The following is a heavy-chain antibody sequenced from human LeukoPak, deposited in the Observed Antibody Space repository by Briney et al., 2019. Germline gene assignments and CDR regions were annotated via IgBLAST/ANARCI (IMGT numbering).Heavy chain of an antibody. Sequence: PSETLSLTCAVSGYSISSGYYWGWIRQPPGKGLEWIGSIYHSGSTYYNPSLKSRVTISVDTSKNQFSLKLSSVTAADTAVYYCARGDYYGSGSYYQSPPDYWGQGTLVTVSS. CDR1: GYSISSGYY. J-gene: IGHJ4*02. CDR2: IYHSGST. CDR3: ARGDYYGSGSYYQSPPDY. V-gene: IGHV4-38-2*01. D-gene: IGHD3-10*01.